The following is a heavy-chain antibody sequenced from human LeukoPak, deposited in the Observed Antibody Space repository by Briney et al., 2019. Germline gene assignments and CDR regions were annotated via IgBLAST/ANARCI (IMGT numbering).Heavy chain of an antibody. D-gene: IGHD3-3*01. Sequence: GASVKVSCKASGYNFPGYDIHWVRQALGQGFEWMGWINPNNGDTNYAQKFQGRVTMTRDTSVSTAFVELSTLKSDDAAVYYSARGIPSFSLFGMVIYWGQGTLLTVSS. V-gene: IGHV1-2*02. CDR3: ARGIPSFSLFGMVIY. CDR1: GYNFPGYD. J-gene: IGHJ4*02. CDR2: INPNNGDT.